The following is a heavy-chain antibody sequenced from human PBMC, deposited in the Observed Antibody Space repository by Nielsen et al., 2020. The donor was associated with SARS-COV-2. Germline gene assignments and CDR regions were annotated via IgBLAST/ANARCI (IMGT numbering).Heavy chain of an antibody. CDR2: ISYDGSNQ. D-gene: IGHD2-2*01. J-gene: IGHJ3*02. Sequence: GGSLRLSCAASGFTLSSFGMHWDRQPPGKGLEWVAVISYDGSNQNYADSVKGRFTISRDNSKNTLYLQMNSLRAEDTAVYYCAKASHYCSSTSCYAGAFDIWGQGTMVTVSS. V-gene: IGHV3-30*18. CDR3: AKASHYCSSTSCYAGAFDI. CDR1: GFTLSSFG.